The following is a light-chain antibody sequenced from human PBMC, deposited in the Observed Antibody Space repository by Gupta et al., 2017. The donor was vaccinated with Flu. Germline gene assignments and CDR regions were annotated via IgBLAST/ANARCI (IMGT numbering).Light chain of an antibody. CDR1: TSNIGSNF. Sequence: VTISCSGSTSNIGSNFVYWYQQVPGTSPKLLIYMDNQRPSGVPDRFSGSKSGTSASLAIGGLRSEDEAEYYCAAWDDSLNGRVVFGGGTRLTVL. CDR2: MDN. CDR3: AAWDDSLNGRVV. V-gene: IGLV1-47*01. J-gene: IGLJ2*01.